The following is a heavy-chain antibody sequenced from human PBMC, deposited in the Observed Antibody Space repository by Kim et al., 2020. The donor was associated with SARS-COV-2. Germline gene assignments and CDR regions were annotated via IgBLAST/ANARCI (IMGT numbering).Heavy chain of an antibody. CDR1: GGSISSYY. CDR3: ARVNRMATMTKDWGLDY. V-gene: IGHV4-59*13. D-gene: IGHD5-12*01. Sequence: SETLSLTCTVSGGSISSYYWSWIRQPPGKGLEWIGYIYYSGSTNYNPSLKSRVTISVDTSKNQFSLKLSSVTAADTAVYYCARVNRMATMTKDWGLDYWGQGTLVTVSS. CDR2: IYYSGST. J-gene: IGHJ4*02.